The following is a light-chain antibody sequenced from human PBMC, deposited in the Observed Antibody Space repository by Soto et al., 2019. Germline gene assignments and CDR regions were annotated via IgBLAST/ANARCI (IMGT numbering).Light chain of an antibody. V-gene: IGKV1-5*01. CDR3: QQYYSYPIT. J-gene: IGKJ5*01. Sequence: DIQMTQSPSTLSASLGARVTITCPASQTISSFLAWYKHKPGKAPKLLIYAASNFQSGVPSRFSGSGSGTHFTLTISSLQPEDFATYYCQQYYSYPITFGQGTRLEIK. CDR1: QTISSF. CDR2: AAS.